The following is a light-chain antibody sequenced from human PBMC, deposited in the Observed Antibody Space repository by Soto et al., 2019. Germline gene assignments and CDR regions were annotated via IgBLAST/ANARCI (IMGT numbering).Light chain of an antibody. V-gene: IGKV3-20*01. CDR2: GAS. J-gene: IGKJ1*01. CDR1: QSVSRN. Sequence: EIVTTQSPATLSVSPGERVTLSVRASQSVSRNLAWYQQKPGQAPRPLIHGASSRATGAPDRFSGSGSGTDFTLTISRLEPEDSAVYYCQQYGSSPWTFGQGTKVDTK. CDR3: QQYGSSPWT.